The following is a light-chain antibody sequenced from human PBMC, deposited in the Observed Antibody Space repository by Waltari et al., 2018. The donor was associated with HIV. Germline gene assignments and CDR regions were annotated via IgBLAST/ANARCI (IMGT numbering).Light chain of an antibody. CDR3: QSHDSSLSGYV. CDR2: GNS. V-gene: IGLV1-40*01. CDR1: SSSIGAGYH. J-gene: IGLJ1*01. Sequence: QSVLTQPPSVSGAPGQRVTISCTRSSSSIGAGYHVHWYQQLPGTAPKLLIYGNSNRPSGVPDRFSGSKSGTSASLAITGLQAEDEADYHCQSHDSSLSGYVFGTGTKVTVL.